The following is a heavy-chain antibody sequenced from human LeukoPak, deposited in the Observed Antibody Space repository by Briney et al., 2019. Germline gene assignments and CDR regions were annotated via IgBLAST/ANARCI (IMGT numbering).Heavy chain of an antibody. CDR3: ARATLGIAAAGSV. J-gene: IGHJ4*02. Sequence: GESLQISCKGSGYRFTSYWVGWVRQLPGKGLEWMGNIYPGDSDTRYSPSFQGQVTISADKSISTAYLQWSSLKASDTAMYYCARATLGIAAAGSVWGQGTLVTVCS. CDR1: GYRFTSYW. V-gene: IGHV5-51*01. D-gene: IGHD6-13*01. CDR2: IYPGDSDT.